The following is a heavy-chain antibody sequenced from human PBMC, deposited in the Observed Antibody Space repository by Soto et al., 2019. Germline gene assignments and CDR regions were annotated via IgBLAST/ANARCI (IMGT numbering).Heavy chain of an antibody. V-gene: IGHV4-39*01. Sequence: PSETLSLTCTVSGGSISSSISYWGWIRQPPGKGLEWIGSINYSGSTYDNPSLKSRITISVDTSKNQFSLKLSSVTAADTAVYFCAKTGFWSDYRVADYWGQGTLVTVSS. CDR3: AKTGFWSDYRVADY. CDR1: GGSISSSISY. CDR2: INYSGST. D-gene: IGHD3-3*01. J-gene: IGHJ4*02.